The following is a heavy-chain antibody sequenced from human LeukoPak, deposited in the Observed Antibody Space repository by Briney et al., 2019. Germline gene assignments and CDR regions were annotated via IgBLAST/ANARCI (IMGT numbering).Heavy chain of an antibody. CDR1: GYTFTGYY. CDR3: ARDTRPLLWFGETFNWFDP. Sequence: ASVKVSCKASGYTFTGYYMHWVRQAPGQGLEWMGWINPNSGGTNYAQKFQGRVTMTRDTSISTAYMELSGLRSDDTAVYYCARDTRPLLWFGETFNWFDPWGQGTLVTVSS. CDR2: INPNSGGT. J-gene: IGHJ5*02. D-gene: IGHD3-10*01. V-gene: IGHV1-2*02.